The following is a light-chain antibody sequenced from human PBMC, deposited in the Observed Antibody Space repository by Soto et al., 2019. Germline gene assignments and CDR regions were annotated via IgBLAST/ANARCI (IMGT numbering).Light chain of an antibody. CDR2: GAS. V-gene: IGKV3-20*01. Sequence: EIVLTQSPGTLSLSPRERATLSCRASQSVSSRNLAWYQQKPGQAPRLLIYGASSRATGIPDRFSGSGSVTDLTLTIYRLEPEDFAVYYCQQYSDLPYTFGQGTKLEVK. CDR1: QSVSSRN. J-gene: IGKJ2*01. CDR3: QQYSDLPYT.